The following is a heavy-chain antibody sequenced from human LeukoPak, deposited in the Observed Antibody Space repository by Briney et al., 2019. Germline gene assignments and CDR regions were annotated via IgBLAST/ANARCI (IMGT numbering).Heavy chain of an antibody. CDR2: IKSKANSYAT. CDR3: TRQVDSGSYDYYGMDV. J-gene: IGHJ6*02. Sequence: GGSLRLSCAASGFTFSGSAMHWVRQASGKGLEWVGRIKSKANSYATAYAASVKGRFTISRDDSKNTAYLQMNSLKTEDTAVYYCTRQVDSGSYDYYGMDVWGQGTTVTVSS. CDR1: GFTFSGSA. D-gene: IGHD1-26*01. V-gene: IGHV3-73*01.